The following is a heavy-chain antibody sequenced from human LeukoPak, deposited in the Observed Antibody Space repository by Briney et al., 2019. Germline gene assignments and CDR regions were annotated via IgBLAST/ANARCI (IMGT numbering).Heavy chain of an antibody. J-gene: IGHJ4*02. V-gene: IGHV3-11*01. CDR3: ARSRYYYDSSGYSYYFDY. Sequence: PGGSLRLSCAASGFTFSDYYMSWIRQAPGKGLEWVSYISSSGSTKYYADSVKGRFTISRDNAKNSLSLQMNSLRAEDTAVYYCARSRYYYDSSGYSYYFDYWGQGTLVTVSS. CDR2: ISSSGSTK. CDR1: GFTFSDYY. D-gene: IGHD3-22*01.